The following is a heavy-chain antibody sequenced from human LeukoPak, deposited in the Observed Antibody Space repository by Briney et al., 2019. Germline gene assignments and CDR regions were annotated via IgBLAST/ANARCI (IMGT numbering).Heavy chain of an antibody. Sequence: GGSLRLSCAASGFTFSGFTFRSNATTWVRQAPGKGLEWVSAISGSGESTYYADSVKGRFTISRDNSNNMLYLQLNSLRGEDTGIYYCAKPGEQQEFRYFDDWGQGTLVTVSS. V-gene: IGHV3-23*01. CDR2: ISGSGEST. D-gene: IGHD6-13*01. CDR3: AKPGEQQEFRYFDD. J-gene: IGHJ4*02. CDR1: GFTFSGFTFRSNA.